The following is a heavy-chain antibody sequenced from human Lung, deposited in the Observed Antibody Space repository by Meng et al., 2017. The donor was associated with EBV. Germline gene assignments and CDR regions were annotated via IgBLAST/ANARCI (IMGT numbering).Heavy chain of an antibody. Sequence: QVHLLNAAAEVKKPGASVRVSCEASGYTFASYGISWLRQAPGQGLEWMGWFVNNVDTYSAQKFQGRVTMTTDTHTSTAFMELRSLRSDDTAVYYCARGTPGRSYSDYWGQGTLVTVSS. D-gene: IGHD3-10*01. J-gene: IGHJ4*02. CDR2: FVNNVDT. CDR3: ARGTPGRSYSDY. V-gene: IGHV1-18*01. CDR1: GYTFASYG.